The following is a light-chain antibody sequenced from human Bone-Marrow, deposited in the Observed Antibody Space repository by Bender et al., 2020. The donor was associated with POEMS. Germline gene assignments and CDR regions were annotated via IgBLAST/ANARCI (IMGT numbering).Light chain of an antibody. J-gene: IGLJ2*01. CDR1: NIASKS. V-gene: IGLV3-21*03. CDR3: QVWDATSSHVV. Sequence: SYVLTQPPSVSVAPGKTARITCGGNNIASKSVHWYRQRPGQAPVLVVYDDSDRPSGIPERFSGSNSGNTASLTISGVEAGDAADYYCQVWDATSSHVVFGGGTELTVL. CDR2: DDS.